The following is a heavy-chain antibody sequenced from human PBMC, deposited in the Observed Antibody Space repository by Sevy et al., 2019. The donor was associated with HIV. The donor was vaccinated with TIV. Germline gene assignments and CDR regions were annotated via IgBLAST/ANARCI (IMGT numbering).Heavy chain of an antibody. Sequence: GGSLRLSCAASGFTFSSYAMSWVRQAPGKGLEWVSAISGSGGSTYYADSVKGRFTISRDNSKNTLYLQMNSLRAEDTAVYYCAKATTYYYYSRGYNDYWGQGTLVTVSS. CDR1: GFTFSSYA. J-gene: IGHJ4*02. CDR2: ISGSGGST. D-gene: IGHD3-22*01. V-gene: IGHV3-23*01. CDR3: AKATTYYYYSRGYNDY.